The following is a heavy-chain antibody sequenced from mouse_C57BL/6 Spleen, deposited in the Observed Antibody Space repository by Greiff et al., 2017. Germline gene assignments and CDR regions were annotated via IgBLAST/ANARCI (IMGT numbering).Heavy chain of an antibody. V-gene: IGHV14-2*01. CDR2: IAPEDGET. J-gene: IGHJ4*01. Sequence: EVQLQQSGAELVKPGASVKLSCTASGFNIKDYYMHWVKQRTEQGLEWIGRIAPEDGETKYAPKFQGKATITADTSSNTADLQLSSLTSEDTAVYYCARPSAVLGAMDYWGQGTTVTVSS. CDR3: ARPSAVLGAMDY. CDR1: GFNIKDYY. D-gene: IGHD4-1*01.